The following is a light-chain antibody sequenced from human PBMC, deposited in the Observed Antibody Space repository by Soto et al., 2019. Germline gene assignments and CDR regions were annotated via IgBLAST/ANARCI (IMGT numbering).Light chain of an antibody. CDR3: HSYDRSLSAA. CDR2: GNS. V-gene: IGLV1-40*01. CDR1: SSNIGAGYD. J-gene: IGLJ2*01. Sequence: QSVLTQPPSVSGAPGQRVTISCTGSSSNIGAGYDVHWYQQLPGTAPKLLINGNSNRPSGVPDRFSGSKSGTSASLAITGLQAEDEADYYCHSYDRSLSAAFGGGTKLTVL.